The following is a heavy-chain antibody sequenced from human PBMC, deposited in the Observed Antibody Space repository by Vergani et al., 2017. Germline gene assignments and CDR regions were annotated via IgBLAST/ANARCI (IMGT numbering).Heavy chain of an antibody. CDR2: IRYDGSNK. V-gene: IGHV3-30*02. D-gene: IGHD3-22*01. Sequence: VQLVESGGGLVKPGGSLRLSCAASGFTFSSYGMHWVRQAPGKGLEWVAFIRYDGSNKYYADSVKGRFTISRDNSNNTLYLQMNSLRAEDTAVYYCARAPSTYYYDSRGYYEDYWGQGTLVTVSS. CDR3: ARAPSTYYYDSRGYYEDY. J-gene: IGHJ4*02. CDR1: GFTFSSYG.